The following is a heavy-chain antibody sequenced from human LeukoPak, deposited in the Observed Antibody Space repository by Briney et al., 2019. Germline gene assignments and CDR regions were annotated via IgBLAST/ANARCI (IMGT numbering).Heavy chain of an antibody. CDR2: ISFDGSNK. V-gene: IGHV3-30-3*01. CDR1: GFTFSAYA. CDR3: ARGGWYEAFDI. Sequence: GRSLRLSCAASGFTFSAYAMHWVRQAPGKGLEWVAIISFDGSNKYYTDSLKGRFTISRDNSKKTLYLQMNSLRAEDTAVYYCARGGWYEAFDIWGQGTMVTVSS. J-gene: IGHJ3*02. D-gene: IGHD6-19*01.